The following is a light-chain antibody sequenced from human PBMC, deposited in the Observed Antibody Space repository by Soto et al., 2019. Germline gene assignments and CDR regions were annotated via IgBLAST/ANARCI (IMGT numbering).Light chain of an antibody. CDR2: DVS. Sequence: QSVLTQPASVSGAPGQSIRLFCTGNNSDVDAYNFVSWYQHHPGKAPKLMIFDVSNRPSGVSNRFSGSKSGNTASLTISGLQAEDEADYYCTSYTTSSTYVFGTGTKVNVL. CDR1: NSDVDAYNF. CDR3: TSYTTSSTYV. J-gene: IGLJ1*01. V-gene: IGLV2-14*03.